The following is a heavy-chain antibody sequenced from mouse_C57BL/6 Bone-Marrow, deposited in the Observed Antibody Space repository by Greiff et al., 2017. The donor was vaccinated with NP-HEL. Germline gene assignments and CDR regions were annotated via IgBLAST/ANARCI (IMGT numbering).Heavy chain of an antibody. D-gene: IGHD4-1*01. J-gene: IGHJ2*01. CDR3: ARLGGTYYFDY. Sequence: VQLQQSGAELVRPGTSVKVSCKASGYAFTNYLIEWVKQRPGQGLEWIGVINPGSGGTNYNEKFKGKGTLTADNSSSTAYMQLSSLTSEYSAVYFCARLGGTYYFDYWGQGTTLTVSS. CDR1: GYAFTNYL. V-gene: IGHV1-54*01. CDR2: INPGSGGT.